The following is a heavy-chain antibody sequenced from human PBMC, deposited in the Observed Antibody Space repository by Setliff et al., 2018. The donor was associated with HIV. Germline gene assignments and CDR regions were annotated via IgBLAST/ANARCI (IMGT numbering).Heavy chain of an antibody. J-gene: IGHJ4*02. CDR2: IRSSSRTI. CDR1: GFTFSDYG. Sequence: QPGGSLRLSCAASGFTFSDYGMNWVRQAPGKGLEWVSYIRSSSRTIYYADSVKGRFTISRDNSKNTLYLQMNSLSAEDTAVYYCAKGSTRYTGSYYFNSWGQGTLVTVSS. V-gene: IGHV3-48*01. D-gene: IGHD5-12*01. CDR3: AKGSTRYTGSYYFNS.